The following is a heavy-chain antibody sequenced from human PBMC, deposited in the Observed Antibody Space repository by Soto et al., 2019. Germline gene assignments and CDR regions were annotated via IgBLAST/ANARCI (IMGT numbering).Heavy chain of an antibody. Sequence: QVQLQESGPGLVKPSETLSLTCTVSGGSVSSGSYYWSWIRQPPGKGLEWIGYIYYSGSTNYNPSLKSRVTISVDTSKNQFSLKLSSVTAADTAVYYCARDNYYDSSGYYPGHFDYWRQGTLVTVSS. D-gene: IGHD3-22*01. CDR3: ARDNYYDSSGYYPGHFDY. J-gene: IGHJ4*02. V-gene: IGHV4-61*01. CDR2: IYYSGST. CDR1: GGSVSSGSYY.